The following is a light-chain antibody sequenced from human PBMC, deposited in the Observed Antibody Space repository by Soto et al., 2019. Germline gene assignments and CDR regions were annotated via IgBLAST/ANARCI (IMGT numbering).Light chain of an antibody. Sequence: DLQMTQSPSTLSASVGDRVTITCRASQSISKWLAWYQQKPAKAPKLLISEVSRLERGVPSRFSGSGSGTEFTLTISSLQPDDFATYYCQQYNIYSTFGQGTKVEIK. J-gene: IGKJ1*01. CDR3: QQYNIYST. V-gene: IGKV1-5*03. CDR2: EVS. CDR1: QSISKW.